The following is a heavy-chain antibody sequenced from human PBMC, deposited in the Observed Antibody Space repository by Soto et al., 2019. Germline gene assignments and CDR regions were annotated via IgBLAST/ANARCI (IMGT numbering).Heavy chain of an antibody. D-gene: IGHD1-1*01. J-gene: IGHJ6*02. Sequence: EVQLLESGGGLVQPGGSLRLSCAASGFTFSNYAMNWVRQAPGKGLEWVSVISGSGDSTYYADSVKGRFTISRDNSKNTLYLQMNSVGAEDTAVYCCALGAWGTHYMDVWGQGITVTVSS. CDR1: GFTFSNYA. CDR3: ALGAWGTHYMDV. CDR2: ISGSGDST. V-gene: IGHV3-23*01.